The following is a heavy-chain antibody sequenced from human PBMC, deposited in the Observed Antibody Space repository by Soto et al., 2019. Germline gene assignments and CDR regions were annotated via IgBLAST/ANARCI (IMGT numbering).Heavy chain of an antibody. CDR3: ARRYSSAFDI. J-gene: IGHJ3*02. D-gene: IGHD6-13*01. Sequence: PSETLSLTCTVSGGSISSYYWSWIRQPPGKGLVWIGYIYYSGSTNYNPSLKSRVTISVDTSKNQFSLKLSSVTAADTAVYYCARRYSSAFDIWGQGTMVTVSS. CDR1: GGSISSYY. CDR2: IYYSGST. V-gene: IGHV4-59*08.